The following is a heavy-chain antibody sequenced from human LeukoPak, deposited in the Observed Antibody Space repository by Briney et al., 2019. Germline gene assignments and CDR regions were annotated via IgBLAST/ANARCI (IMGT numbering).Heavy chain of an antibody. CDR2: ISAYNGNT. J-gene: IGHJ4*02. V-gene: IGHV1-18*01. Sequence: ASVKVSCKASGYTFTSYGISWVRQAPGQGLEWMGWISAYNGNTNYAQKLQGRVTMTTDTSTSTAYMELSSLRSEDTAVYYCARAATRFYRGYYFDYWGQGALVTVSS. D-gene: IGHD3-3*01. CDR3: ARAATRFYRGYYFDY. CDR1: GYTFTSYG.